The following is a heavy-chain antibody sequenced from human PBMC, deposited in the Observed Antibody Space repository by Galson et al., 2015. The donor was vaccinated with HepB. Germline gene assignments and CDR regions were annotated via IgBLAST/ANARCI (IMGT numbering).Heavy chain of an antibody. J-gene: IGHJ4*02. Sequence: SLRLSCAASGFTFDDYAMHWVRQAPGKGLEWVSGISWNSGSIGYADSVKGRFTISRDNAKNSLYLQMNSLRAEDTALYYCAKSHEMVVAARFDYWGQGTLVTVSS. CDR1: GFTFDDYA. D-gene: IGHD2-15*01. CDR3: AKSHEMVVAARFDY. V-gene: IGHV3-9*01. CDR2: ISWNSGSI.